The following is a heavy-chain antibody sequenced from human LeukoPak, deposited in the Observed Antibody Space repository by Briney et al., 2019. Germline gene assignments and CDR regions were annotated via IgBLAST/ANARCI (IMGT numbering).Heavy chain of an antibody. CDR3: ASAVWGPNRDYGDKYYFDY. J-gene: IGHJ4*02. Sequence: ASVKVSRKASGYTFTGYYMHWVRQAPGQGLEWMGWINPNSGGTSYAQKFQGRVTMTRDMSTSTVYMELSSLRSEDTAVYYCASAVWGPNRDYGDKYYFDYWGQGTLVTVSS. CDR1: GYTFTGYY. CDR2: INPNSGGT. D-gene: IGHD4-17*01. V-gene: IGHV1-2*02.